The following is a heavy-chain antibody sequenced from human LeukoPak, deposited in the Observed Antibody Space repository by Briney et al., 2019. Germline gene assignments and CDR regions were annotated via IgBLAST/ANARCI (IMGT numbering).Heavy chain of an antibody. CDR3: ARDPGNSGYGMDV. D-gene: IGHD5-12*01. Sequence: GGSLRLSCAASGLMFSSNWMSWVRLAPGKGLEWVSHITWSNNIYYADSVKGRSTISRDSAKNSLFPQMNSLRDEDTAVYYCARDPGNSGYGMDVWGQGTTVLVSS. CDR1: GLMFSSNW. J-gene: IGHJ6*02. V-gene: IGHV3-48*02. CDR2: ITWSNNI.